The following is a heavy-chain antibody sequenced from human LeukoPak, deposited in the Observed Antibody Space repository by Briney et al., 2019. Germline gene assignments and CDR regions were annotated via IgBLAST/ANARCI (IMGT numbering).Heavy chain of an antibody. CDR2: ISAGGSLK. V-gene: IGHV3-48*04. CDR3: ARDSLGCGGDCYTFDN. Sequence: GGSLRLSCAASGFTFSSYRMNWVRQAPGKGLEFISYISAGGSLKYSADSVRGRFTISRDNAGNSLYLQMNSVRAEDTAVYYCARDSLGCGGDCYTFDNWGQGILVTVSS. CDR1: GFTFSSYR. J-gene: IGHJ3*02. D-gene: IGHD2-21*02.